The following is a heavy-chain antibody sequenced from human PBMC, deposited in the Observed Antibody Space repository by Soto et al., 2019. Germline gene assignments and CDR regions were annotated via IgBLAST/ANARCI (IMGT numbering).Heavy chain of an antibody. Sequence: ASVKVSCKASGYTFTGYYMHWVRQAPGQGLEWMGWINPNSGGTNYAQKFQGWGTMTRDTSISTAYMELSRLRSDDTAVYYCARPRWTGSYWDAFDIWGDGTIVTV. CDR1: GYTFTGYY. CDR3: ARPRWTGSYWDAFDI. V-gene: IGHV1-2*04. CDR2: INPNSGGT. J-gene: IGHJ3*02. D-gene: IGHD1-26*01.